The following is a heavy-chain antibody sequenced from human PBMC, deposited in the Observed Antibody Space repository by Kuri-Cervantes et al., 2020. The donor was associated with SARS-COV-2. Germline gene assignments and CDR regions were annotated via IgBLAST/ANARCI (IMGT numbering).Heavy chain of an antibody. D-gene: IGHD1-1*01. Sequence: ASVKVSCKASGYTFTSYGISWVRQAPGQGLEWMGWISAYNGNTNYAQRFQDRVTLTTDTTTSTAYMELRGLTSDDTAVYYCAREGTSGPYFDFWGQGTLVTVSS. CDR2: ISAYNGNT. CDR1: GYTFTSYG. J-gene: IGHJ4*02. CDR3: AREGTSGPYFDF. V-gene: IGHV1-18*04.